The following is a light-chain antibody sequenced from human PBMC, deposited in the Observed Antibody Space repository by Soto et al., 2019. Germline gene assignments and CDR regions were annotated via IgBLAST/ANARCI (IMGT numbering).Light chain of an antibody. CDR2: DVS. Sequence: QSALTQPASVSGSPGQSITISCTGTSSDVGGYNYVSWYQHHPGKAPKLMIYDVSNRPSGVSNHFFGSKSGNTASLTISGLQPEDEADYYCSSYTTSNTRQIVLGTGTKVTVL. V-gene: IGLV2-14*03. CDR3: SSYTTSNTRQIV. CDR1: SSDVGGYNY. J-gene: IGLJ1*01.